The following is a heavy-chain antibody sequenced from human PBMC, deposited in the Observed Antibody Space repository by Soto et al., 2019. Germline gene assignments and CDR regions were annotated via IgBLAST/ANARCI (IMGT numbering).Heavy chain of an antibody. Sequence: GGSLRLSCAASGFTFSSYAMSWVRQAPGKGLEWVSAISGSGGSTYYADSVKGRFTISRDNSKNTLYLQMNSLRAEDTAVYYCAKDRDGGRIVVVPAAHDAFDIWGQGTMVTVSS. V-gene: IGHV3-23*01. CDR3: AKDRDGGRIVVVPAAHDAFDI. D-gene: IGHD2-2*01. CDR2: ISGSGGST. CDR1: GFTFSSYA. J-gene: IGHJ3*02.